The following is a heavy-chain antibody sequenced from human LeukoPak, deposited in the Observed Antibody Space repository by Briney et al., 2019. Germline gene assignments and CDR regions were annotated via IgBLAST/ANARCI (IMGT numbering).Heavy chain of an antibody. CDR2: ISGSGGST. CDR1: GFTFSSYG. D-gene: IGHD5-12*01. V-gene: IGHV3-23*01. J-gene: IGHJ6*03. CDR3: AEGGGYEAQYYYYYLDV. Sequence: GGSLRLSCAASGFTFSSYGMSWVRQAPGKGLEWVSAISGSGGSTYYADSVKGRFTISRDNSKNTLYLQMKSLRAEDTAVYYCAEGGGYEAQYYYYYLDVWGKGTTVTISS.